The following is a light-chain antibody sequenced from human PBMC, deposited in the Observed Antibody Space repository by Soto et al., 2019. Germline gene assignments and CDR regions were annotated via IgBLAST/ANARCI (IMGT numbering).Light chain of an antibody. CDR1: NIGSKS. Sequence: SSELTQPPSVSVAPGKTARITCGGNNIGSKSVHWYQQKPGQAPVLVIYHDSDRPSGIPERFSGSNSGNTATLTISRVEAGDEADYYCQVWDSSSDHPVFGGGTQLTVL. CDR3: QVWDSSSDHPV. J-gene: IGLJ3*02. CDR2: HDS. V-gene: IGLV3-21*04.